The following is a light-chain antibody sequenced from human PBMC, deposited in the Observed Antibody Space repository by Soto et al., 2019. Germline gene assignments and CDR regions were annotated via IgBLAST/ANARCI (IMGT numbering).Light chain of an antibody. CDR2: DAS. CDR1: QSISSY. CDR3: QQYHSYWT. V-gene: IGKV1-5*01. Sequence: DIQMTQSPSSLSASVGDRVTITCRASQSISSYLNWYQQKPGKXPXXLIYDASSLESGVPQRFSGSGSGTEFTLTISSLQTDDFSTYDCQQYHSYWTFGQGTKVDIK. J-gene: IGKJ1*01.